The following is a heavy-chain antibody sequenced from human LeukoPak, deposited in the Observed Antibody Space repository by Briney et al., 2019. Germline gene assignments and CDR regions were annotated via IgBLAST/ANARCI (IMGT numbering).Heavy chain of an antibody. J-gene: IGHJ4*02. Sequence: PGGSLRLSCVASGFTFSSHAMSWVRQAPGKGLEWVSVISGSGASTYYADSVQGRFTFSRDNSKNTLYLQMNSLRAEDTAVYFCAKDYSGGYYYFDYWGQGTLVTVSS. CDR2: ISGSGAST. V-gene: IGHV3-23*01. D-gene: IGHD3-22*01. CDR3: AKDYSGGYYYFDY. CDR1: GFTFSSHA.